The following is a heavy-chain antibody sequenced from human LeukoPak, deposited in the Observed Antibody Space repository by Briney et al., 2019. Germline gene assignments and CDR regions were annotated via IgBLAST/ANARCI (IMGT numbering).Heavy chain of an antibody. CDR2: IFSGDNT. V-gene: IGHV3-66*02. D-gene: IGHD2-2*01. J-gene: IGHJ5*02. CDR3: ARDFGRGYCSSTSCYGWFDP. Sequence: GGPLRLSCAASGFTVSSKYMSWVRQAPGKGLKWVSVIFSGDNTYYADSVKGRFTISRDNSKNTLYLQMNSLRAEDTAVYYCARDFGRGYCSSTSCYGWFDPWGQGTLVTVSS. CDR1: GFTVSSKY.